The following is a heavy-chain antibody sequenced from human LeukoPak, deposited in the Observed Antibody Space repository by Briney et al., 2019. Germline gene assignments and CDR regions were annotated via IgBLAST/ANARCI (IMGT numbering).Heavy chain of an antibody. CDR2: TGSTGVST. Sequence: GGSLRLSCAASGFTFSSYAMNWVRQAPGKGLEWVSGTGSTGVSTFYADSVKGRFTVSRDNSKNTLSLQMNSLRAEDTAVYYCAKDPGVVPTHYFDYWGQGTLVTVSS. CDR3: AKDPGVVPTHYFDY. V-gene: IGHV3-23*01. D-gene: IGHD2-2*01. CDR1: GFTFSSYA. J-gene: IGHJ4*02.